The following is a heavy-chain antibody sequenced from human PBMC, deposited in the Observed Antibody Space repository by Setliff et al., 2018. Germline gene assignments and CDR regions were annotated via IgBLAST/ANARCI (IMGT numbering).Heavy chain of an antibody. J-gene: IGHJ6*03. CDR2: IYYSGST. CDR3: ARTQGEQQLTHPYYYYYYMDV. V-gene: IGHV4-59*01. CDR1: GGSISSYY. Sequence: LSLTCTVSGGSISSYYWSWIRQPPGKGLEWIGYIYYSGSTNYNPALKSRVTISVDTSKNQFSLKLSSVTAADTAVYYCARTQGEQQLTHPYYYYYYMDVWGKGTTVTVS. D-gene: IGHD6-13*01.